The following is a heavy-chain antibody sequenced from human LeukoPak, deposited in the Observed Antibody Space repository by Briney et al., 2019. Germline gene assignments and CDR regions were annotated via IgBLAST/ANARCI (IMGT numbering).Heavy chain of an antibody. Sequence: PRASVKVSCKAFGYTFTGYYMHWVRQAPGQGLEWMGWISAYNGNTNYAQKLQGRVTMTTDTSTSTAYMELRSLRSDDTAVYYCARGPPIIYSSSEVDPWGQGTLVTVSS. D-gene: IGHD6-13*01. J-gene: IGHJ5*02. CDR1: GYTFTGYY. V-gene: IGHV1-18*04. CDR3: ARGPPIIYSSSEVDP. CDR2: ISAYNGNT.